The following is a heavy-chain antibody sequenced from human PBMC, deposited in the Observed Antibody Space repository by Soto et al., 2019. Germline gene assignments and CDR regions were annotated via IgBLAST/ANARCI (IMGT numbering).Heavy chain of an antibody. J-gene: IGHJ2*01. CDR1: GFTFSTYG. D-gene: IGHD3-16*01. V-gene: IGHV3-30*18. CDR2: VSYDGSNK. CDR3: AKEGDPLYGYFDL. Sequence: QVQLVESGGGVVQPGRSLRLSCAASGFTFSTYGMHWVRQAPGKGLEWVAVVSYDGSNKYYADSVKGRFTISRDNSKNTLYLQMNSLRAEDTAVYYCAKEGDPLYGYFDLWGRGTLVTVSS.